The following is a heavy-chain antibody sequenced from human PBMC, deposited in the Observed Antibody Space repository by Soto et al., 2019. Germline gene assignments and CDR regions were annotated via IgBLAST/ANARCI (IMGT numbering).Heavy chain of an antibody. CDR1: GYTFTTYD. J-gene: IGHJ6*03. V-gene: IGHV1-18*01. CDR2: ISAFNGNT. CDR3: ASAVSHFYHDYDMDV. D-gene: IGHD2-8*01. Sequence: QVQLVQSGAEVKKPGASVKVSCKASGYTFTTYDISWVRQAPGQGLEWMGWISAFNGNTNYAQKLQGRVTMTTDTSTSTAYIELRSLRSDDTAVYYCASAVSHFYHDYDMDVWGKGTTVTVSS.